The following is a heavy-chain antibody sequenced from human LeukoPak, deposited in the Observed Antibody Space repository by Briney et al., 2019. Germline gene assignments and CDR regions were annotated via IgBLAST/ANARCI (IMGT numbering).Heavy chain of an antibody. D-gene: IGHD3-9*01. V-gene: IGHV5-51*01. Sequence: RGESLKISCKGSGYSFTSYWIGWVRQMPGKGLEWMGIIYPGDSDTRYSPSFQGQVTISADKSISTAYLQWSSLKASDTAMYYCARSIAHFPQGYFDWQRPFDIWGQGTMVTVSS. J-gene: IGHJ3*02. CDR2: IYPGDSDT. CDR3: ARSIAHFPQGYFDWQRPFDI. CDR1: GYSFTSYW.